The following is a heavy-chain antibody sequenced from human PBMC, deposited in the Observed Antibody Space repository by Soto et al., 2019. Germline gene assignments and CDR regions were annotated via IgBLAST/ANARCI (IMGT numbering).Heavy chain of an antibody. V-gene: IGHV3-74*01. CDR3: ARDLSGPDH. Sequence: PGGSLRLSGAASGSTLKNYWMHWGREAPGKGLVWVSRINNDGSSTASADPVKGRFTISRDNAKNTLYLRRNSLRAEDTAIYYCARDLSGPDHLVQGTLVTVSS. CDR1: GSTLKNYW. J-gene: IGHJ4*02. D-gene: IGHD3-9*01. CDR2: INNDGSST.